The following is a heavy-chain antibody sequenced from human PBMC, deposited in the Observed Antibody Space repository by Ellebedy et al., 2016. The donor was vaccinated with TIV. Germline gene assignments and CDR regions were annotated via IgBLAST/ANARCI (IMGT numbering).Heavy chain of an antibody. CDR1: GGSISSYS. D-gene: IGHD7-27*01. CDR2: IFTSVST. CDR3: ARDTVTANWGPLFDY. Sequence: MPSETLSLTCTVSGGSISSYSWSWIRQPAGEGLEWLGRIFTSVSTNFNPSLKSRFTMSVDTSKNQFSLKLSSVTAADTAVYYCARDTVTANWGPLFDYWGQGTRVTVSS. J-gene: IGHJ4*02. V-gene: IGHV4-4*07.